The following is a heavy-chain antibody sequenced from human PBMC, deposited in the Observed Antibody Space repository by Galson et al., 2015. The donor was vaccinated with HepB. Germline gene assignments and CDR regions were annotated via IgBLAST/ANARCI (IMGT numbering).Heavy chain of an antibody. CDR1: GSTFSTDA. CDR3: AKGSGAFDN. CDR2: ISGNGGSV. D-gene: IGHD3-3*01. J-gene: IGHJ4*02. V-gene: IGHV3-23*01. Sequence: SLRLSCAASGSTFSTDAMSWFRQAPGKGLEWVSGISGNGGSVYYSDSVKGRFTISRDNSKNTLYLQMNSLRAEDTAVYYCAKGSGAFDNWGQGTLVTVSA.